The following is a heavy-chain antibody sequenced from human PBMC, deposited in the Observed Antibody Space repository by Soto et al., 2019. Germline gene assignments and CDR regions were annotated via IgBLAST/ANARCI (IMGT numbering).Heavy chain of an antibody. CDR2: IYYSGST. V-gene: IGHV4-59*07. J-gene: IGHJ5*02. CDR1: GDSISSYY. D-gene: IGHD3-3*01. Sequence: SGTLSLTCTVSGDSISSYYWSWIRQPPGKGLEWIGYIYYSGSTNYNPSLKSRVTISVDTSKNQFSLKLSSVTAADTAVYYCARFRGQAEEYSDFWSGYSKAWFDPWRQGTLVPVSS. CDR3: ARFRGQAEEYSDFWSGYSKAWFDP.